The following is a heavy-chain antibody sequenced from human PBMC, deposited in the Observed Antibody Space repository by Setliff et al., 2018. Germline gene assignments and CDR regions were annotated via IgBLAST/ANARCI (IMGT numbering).Heavy chain of an antibody. Sequence: GGSLRLSCAASGFSFTTYSMGWVRQAPGKGLEWVANIKQDESEKHYVGSVKGRFTISRDKAKNSLYLQMNSLRAEDTAMYYCARDREDIVVVPAPMGRGVDYESSYYYHYMDVWGKGTTVTVSS. CDR3: ARDREDIVVVPAPMGRGVDYESSYYYHYMDV. CDR1: GFSFTTYS. CDR2: IKQDESEK. D-gene: IGHD2-2*01. J-gene: IGHJ6*03. V-gene: IGHV3-7*01.